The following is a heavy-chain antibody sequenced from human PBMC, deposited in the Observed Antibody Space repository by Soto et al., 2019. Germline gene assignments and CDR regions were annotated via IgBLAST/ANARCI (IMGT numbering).Heavy chain of an antibody. Sequence: SQTLSLTCAISGDSVSTNSAAWYWISQSPSRGLEWVGRIYYRSKWYNDYAESVKSRITINPDTSKNQFSLRLNSVSPEDTAVYYWARYPPYVYSALDYWGQGTLVTVSS. CDR2: IYYRSKWYN. CDR1: GDSVSTNSAA. V-gene: IGHV6-1*01. D-gene: IGHD3-16*01. J-gene: IGHJ4*02. CDR3: ARYPPYVYSALDY.